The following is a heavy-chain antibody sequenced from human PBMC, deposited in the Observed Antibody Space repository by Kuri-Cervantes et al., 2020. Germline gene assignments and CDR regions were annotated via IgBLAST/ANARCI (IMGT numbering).Heavy chain of an antibody. V-gene: IGHV4-34*01. CDR2: INHSGST. Sequence: GSLRLSCAVYGGSFSGYYWSWIRQPPGKGLEWIGEINHSGSTNYNPSLKSRVTISVDTSKNQFPLKLSSVTAADTAVYYCARDARDDAFDIWGQGTMVTVSS. J-gene: IGHJ3*02. CDR3: ARDARDDAFDI. CDR1: GGSFSGYY.